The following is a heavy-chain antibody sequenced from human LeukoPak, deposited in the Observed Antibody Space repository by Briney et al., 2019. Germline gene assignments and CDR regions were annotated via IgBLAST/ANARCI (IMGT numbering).Heavy chain of an antibody. CDR1: GFTFSSYG. CDR3: AKDGYYGSGTYPDY. Sequence: GTSLRLSCASSGFTFSSYGMNWVRQAPGKGLEWVAVISYDGTNKFYVDSLRGRFTISRDNSKNTLYLQMNSLRAEDTAVYYCAKDGYYGSGTYPDYWGQGTLVTVSS. CDR2: ISYDGTNK. V-gene: IGHV3-30*18. D-gene: IGHD3-10*01. J-gene: IGHJ4*02.